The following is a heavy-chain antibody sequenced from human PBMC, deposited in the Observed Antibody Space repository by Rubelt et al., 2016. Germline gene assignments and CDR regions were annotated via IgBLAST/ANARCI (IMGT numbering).Heavy chain of an antibody. CDR1: GGSISSYY. V-gene: IGHV4-59*08. CDR3: ARQSRGFGVPIS. CDR2: IYYSGSS. J-gene: IGHJ4*02. D-gene: IGHD3-16*01. Sequence: QVQLQESGPGLVKPSETLSLTCTVPGGSISSYYCSWIRQPPGKGLEWIGYIYYSGSSNYNPSLKSRVIMSVDTSKNQFALKLSSVTAADTAVDFCARQSRGFGVPISWGQGTLVTVSS.